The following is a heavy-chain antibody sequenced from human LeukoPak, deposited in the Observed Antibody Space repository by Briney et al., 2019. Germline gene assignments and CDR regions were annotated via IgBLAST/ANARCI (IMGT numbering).Heavy chain of an antibody. J-gene: IGHJ4*02. V-gene: IGHV4-39*07. Sequence: SETLSLTCTVSSGSIGSDALYWGWIRQSPGKGLEWIGSVHYTRSYSGTTYYNPSLESRVTVSTDRSKTLCSLKLSSVTAADSAVYYCARVGYYDSSGYFSYYFDYWGQGSLVTVSS. CDR3: ARVGYYDSSGYFSYYFDY. CDR1: SGSIGSDALY. D-gene: IGHD3-22*01. CDR2: VHYTRSYSGTT.